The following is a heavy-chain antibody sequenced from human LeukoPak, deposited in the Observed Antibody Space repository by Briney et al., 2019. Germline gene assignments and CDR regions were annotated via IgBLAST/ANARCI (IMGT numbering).Heavy chain of an antibody. CDR1: GFTFSSHW. Sequence: PGGSLRLSCAASGFTFSSHWMHWVRQAPGKGLVWVSRINGDGSNTTYADSVKGRFTISRDNAKNTLYLQMNSLRAEDTAVYYCAKERTLDFDWLLHETDYWGQGTLVTVSS. D-gene: IGHD3-9*01. V-gene: IGHV3-74*03. J-gene: IGHJ4*02. CDR2: INGDGSNT. CDR3: AKERTLDFDWLLHETDY.